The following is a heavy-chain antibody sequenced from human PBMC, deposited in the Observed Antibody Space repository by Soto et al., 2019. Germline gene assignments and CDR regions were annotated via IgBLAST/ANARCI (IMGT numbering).Heavy chain of an antibody. D-gene: IGHD3-16*02. CDR2: ISDSGVST. J-gene: IGHJ4*02. CDR3: AKDATINYDYVWGSYRYTSFDY. V-gene: IGHV3-23*01. Sequence: GGSLRLSCAASGFTFSSYAMSWVRQAPGKGLEWVSVISDSGVSTYYADSVKGRFTISRDNSKNTLYLQVNSLRAEDTAVYFCAKDATINYDYVWGSYRYTSFDYWGQGTLVTVSS. CDR1: GFTFSSYA.